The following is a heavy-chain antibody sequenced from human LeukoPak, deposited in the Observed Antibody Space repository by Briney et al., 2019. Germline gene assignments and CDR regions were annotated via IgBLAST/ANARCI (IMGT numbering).Heavy chain of an antibody. J-gene: IGHJ6*03. Sequence: GRSLRLSCAASGFTFSSYAMHWVRQAPGKGLEWVAVISYDGSNKYYADSVKGRFTISRDNSKNTLYLQMNSLRAEDTAVYYCARDRSPESSSVDYMDVWGKGTTVTVAS. CDR3: ARDRSPESSSVDYMDV. CDR2: ISYDGSNK. CDR1: GFTFSSYA. D-gene: IGHD6-6*01. V-gene: IGHV3-30*01.